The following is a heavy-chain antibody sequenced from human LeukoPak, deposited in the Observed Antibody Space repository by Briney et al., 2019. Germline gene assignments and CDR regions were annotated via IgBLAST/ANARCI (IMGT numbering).Heavy chain of an antibody. CDR3: ARSSRRTDY. J-gene: IGHJ4*02. CDR2: IYYSGST. CDR1: GGSISSSSYY. V-gene: IGHV4-39*07. Sequence: PSETLSLTCTVSGGSISSSSYYWGWIRQPPGKGLEWIGSIYYSGSTYYNPSLKSRVTISVDTSKNQFSLKLSSVTAADTAVYYCARSSRRTDYWGQGTLVTVSS. D-gene: IGHD6-13*01.